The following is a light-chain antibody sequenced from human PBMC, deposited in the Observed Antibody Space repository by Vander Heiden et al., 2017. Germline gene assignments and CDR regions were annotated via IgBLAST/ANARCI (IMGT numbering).Light chain of an antibody. CDR3: CSYAGSYTWV. CDR2: DVS. Sequence: QSALTQPRSVSGSPGQPVTISCTGTSSDVGGYNHVSWYQQHPGKAPKLMIYDVSKRPSGVPDRFSGSKSGNTASLTISGLQAEDEADYYCCSYAGSYTWVFGGGTKLTVL. V-gene: IGLV2-11*01. CDR1: SSDVGGYNH. J-gene: IGLJ3*02.